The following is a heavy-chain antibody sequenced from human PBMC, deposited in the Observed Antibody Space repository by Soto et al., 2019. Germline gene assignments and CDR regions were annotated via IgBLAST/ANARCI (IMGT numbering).Heavy chain of an antibody. J-gene: IGHJ4*02. D-gene: IGHD2-2*01. V-gene: IGHV1-69*08. Sequence: QVQLVQSGAEVKKPGSSVKVSCQASGGTFSSYTISWVRQAPGQGLEWMGRIIPILGIANYAQKFQGRVPITADKSASAAYMELSSLRSEDTAVYYCAREDCSSTSCWGGSSYWGQGTLVTVSS. CDR3: AREDCSSTSCWGGSSY. CDR2: IIPILGIA. CDR1: GGTFSSYT.